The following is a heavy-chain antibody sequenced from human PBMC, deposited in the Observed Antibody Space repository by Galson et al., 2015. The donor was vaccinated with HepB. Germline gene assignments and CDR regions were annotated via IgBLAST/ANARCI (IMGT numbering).Heavy chain of an antibody. Sequence: SLRLSCAASGFTFSSYAMHWVRQAPGKGLEWVAVISYDGSNKYYADSVKGRFTISRDNSKNTLYLQMNSLRAEDTAVYYCAREPQYYYDSSGYYYYYYGMDVWGQGTTVTVSS. CDR3: AREPQYYYDSSGYYYYYYGMDV. V-gene: IGHV3-30*04. CDR1: GFTFSSYA. D-gene: IGHD3-22*01. J-gene: IGHJ6*02. CDR2: ISYDGSNK.